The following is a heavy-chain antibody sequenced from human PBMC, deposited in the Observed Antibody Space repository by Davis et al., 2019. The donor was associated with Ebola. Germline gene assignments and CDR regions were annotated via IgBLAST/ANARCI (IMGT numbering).Heavy chain of an antibody. V-gene: IGHV1-69*04. CDR1: GGTFSTYV. CDR3: ASDLGRYDDH. CDR2: IIPMVGTA. Sequence: AASVKVSCKASGGTFSTYVLNWVRPAPRQGLEWMGRIIPMVGTATYAQKPQGRVTITADKSTSTAYMEMSGLSSEDPAVYYCASDLGRYDDHWGQGTLVTVSS. D-gene: IGHD1-26*01. J-gene: IGHJ4*02.